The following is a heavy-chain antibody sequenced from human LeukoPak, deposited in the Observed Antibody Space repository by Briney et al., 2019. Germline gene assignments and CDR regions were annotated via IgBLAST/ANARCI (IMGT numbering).Heavy chain of an antibody. CDR2: IHHSGST. J-gene: IGHJ4*02. CDR1: GGSISSGGNYY. CDR3: ARDDYYGSGLY. V-gene: IGHV4-30-2*01. D-gene: IGHD3-10*01. Sequence: SETLSLTCTVSGGSISSGGNYYWSWIRQPAGKGLEWIGYIHHSGSTHYNPSLKSRVTISLDRSKNQFSLKLSSVTAADTAVYYCARDDYYGSGLYWGQGTLVTVSS.